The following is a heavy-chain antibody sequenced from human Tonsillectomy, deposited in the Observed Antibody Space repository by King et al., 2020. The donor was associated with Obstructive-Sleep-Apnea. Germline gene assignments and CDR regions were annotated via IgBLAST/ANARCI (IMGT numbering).Heavy chain of an antibody. CDR3: AGGVAATGYFDY. CDR2: VFHTGSA. V-gene: IGHV4-59*08. Sequence: VQLQESGPGLVKPSETLSLTCSVSGGSISSYFWSWIRQAPGKGLEWIGYVFHTGSAKYNPSLQSRVSISVETSRNQFSLKLTSVSAADTAVYYCAGGVAATGYFDYWGQGTLVTVSS. D-gene: IGHD6-13*01. CDR1: GGSISSYF. J-gene: IGHJ4*02.